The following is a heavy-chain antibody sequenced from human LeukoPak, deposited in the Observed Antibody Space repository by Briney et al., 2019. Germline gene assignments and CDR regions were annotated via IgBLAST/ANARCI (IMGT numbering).Heavy chain of an antibody. CDR3: ARTTFTTFVNWFDP. CDR1: GDSVSSKSAA. J-gene: IGHJ5*02. D-gene: IGHD1-1*01. V-gene: IGHV6-1*01. Sequence: SPTLSLTYAIYGDSVSSKSAAWNWLGQSPSRGLEWLGRTYYRSKWYNDYAVSVKSRITINPDTSKNQFSLQLSSVTPEDTAVYFCARTTFTTFVNWFDPWGQGTLVTVSS. CDR2: TYYRSKWYN.